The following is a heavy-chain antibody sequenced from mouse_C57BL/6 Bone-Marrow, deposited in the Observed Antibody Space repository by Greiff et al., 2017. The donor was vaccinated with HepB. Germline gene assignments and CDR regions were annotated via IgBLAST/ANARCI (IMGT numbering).Heavy chain of an antibody. D-gene: IGHD1-1*01. CDR3: ARRDYGSSYGY. J-gene: IGHJ2*01. CDR1: GFTFSSYG. Sequence: EVQLVESGGDLVKPGGSLKLSCAASGFTFSSYGMSWVRQTPDKRLEWVATISSGGSYTYYPDSVKGRFTISRDNAKNTLYLQMRSLKSEDTAMYYCARRDYGSSYGYWGQGTTLTVSS. V-gene: IGHV5-6*01. CDR2: ISSGGSYT.